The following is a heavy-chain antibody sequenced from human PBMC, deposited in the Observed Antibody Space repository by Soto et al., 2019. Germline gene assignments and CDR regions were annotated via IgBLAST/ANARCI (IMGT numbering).Heavy chain of an antibody. CDR1: GYTFTSYG. J-gene: IGHJ6*02. CDR3: ARDTPFSSTFYDSSGYYGDYYYYGMDV. V-gene: IGHV1-18*01. D-gene: IGHD3-22*01. Sequence: ASVKVSCKASGYTFTSYGISWVRQAPGQGLEWMGWISVYNGNTNYAQKLQGRVTMTTDTSTSTAYMELRSLRSDDTAVYYCARDTPFSSTFYDSSGYYGDYYYYGMDVWGQGTTVTVSS. CDR2: ISVYNGNT.